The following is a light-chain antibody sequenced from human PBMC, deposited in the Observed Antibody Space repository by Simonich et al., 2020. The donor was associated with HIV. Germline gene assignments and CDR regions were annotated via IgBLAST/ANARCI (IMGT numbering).Light chain of an antibody. CDR2: WAS. J-gene: IGKJ1*01. V-gene: IGKV4-1*01. CDR3: QQYYSTPPT. CDR1: QSVLYSSNNKNY. Sequence: DIVMTQSPDSLAVSLGERATINCKSSQSVLYSSNNKNYLAWYQLKPGTPPKLLIYWASTRESGVPDRFSCSGSGTDFTLTISSLQAEDVAVYYCQQYYSTPPTFGQGTKVEIK.